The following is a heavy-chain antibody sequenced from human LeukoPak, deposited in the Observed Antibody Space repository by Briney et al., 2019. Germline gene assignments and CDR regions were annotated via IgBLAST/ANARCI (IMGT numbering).Heavy chain of an antibody. CDR2: ISSSGSTI. V-gene: IGHV3-48*03. D-gene: IGHD6-19*01. Sequence: GGSLRLSCAASGFTFSSYEMNWVRQAPGKGLEWVSYISSSGSTIYYADSVKGRFTISRDNAKNSLYLQMNSLRAEDTAVYYCARDSSGWIVFDYWGQGPLVTVSS. CDR3: ARDSSGWIVFDY. CDR1: GFTFSSYE. J-gene: IGHJ4*02.